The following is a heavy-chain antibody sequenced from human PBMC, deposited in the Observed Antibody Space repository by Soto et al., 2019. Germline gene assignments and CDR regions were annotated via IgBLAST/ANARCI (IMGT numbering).Heavy chain of an antibody. D-gene: IGHD6-13*01. CDR1: GGSISSSSYY. CDR3: EGEQLVQPRGNNWFDP. J-gene: IGHJ5*02. CDR2: IYYSGST. Sequence: SETLSLTCTVSGGSISSSSYYWGWIRQPPGKGLEWIGSIYYSGSTYYNPSLKSRVTISVDTSKNQFSLKLSSVTAADTAVYYCEGEQLVQPRGNNWFDPWGQGTLVTVSS. V-gene: IGHV4-39*01.